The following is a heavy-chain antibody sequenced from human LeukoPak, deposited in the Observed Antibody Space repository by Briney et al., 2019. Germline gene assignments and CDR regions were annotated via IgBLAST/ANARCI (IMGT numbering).Heavy chain of an antibody. CDR2: IRYDGSNK. CDR3: ARDHGSSGYVAFDI. V-gene: IGHV3-30*02. CDR1: GFTFSSYG. Sequence: PGGSLRLSCAASGFTFSSYGMHWVRQAPGKGLEWVAFIRYDGSNKYYADSVKGRFTISRDNSKNTLYLQMNSLRAEDTAVYYCARDHGSSGYVAFDIWGQGTMVTVSS. D-gene: IGHD3-22*01. J-gene: IGHJ3*02.